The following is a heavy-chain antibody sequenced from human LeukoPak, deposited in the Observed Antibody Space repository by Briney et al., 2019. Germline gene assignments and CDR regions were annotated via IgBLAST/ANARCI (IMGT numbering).Heavy chain of an antibody. J-gene: IGHJ4*02. CDR1: GFTFSSYA. D-gene: IGHD4-11*01. V-gene: IGHV3-30*01. CDR3: ARDQVTTTPFDY. Sequence: GGSLRLSCEASGFTFSSYAMHWVRQAPGKGLEWVAVISYDGSNKYYADSLKGRFTISRDNSKNTLYLQMNSLRAEDTAVYYCARDQVTTTPFDYWGQGTLVTVSS. CDR2: ISYDGSNK.